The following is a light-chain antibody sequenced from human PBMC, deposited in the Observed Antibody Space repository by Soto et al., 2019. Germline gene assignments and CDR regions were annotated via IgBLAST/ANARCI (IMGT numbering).Light chain of an antibody. CDR1: SGSVSSSYY. V-gene: IGLV8-61*01. Sequence: QAVVTQEPSFSVSPGGTVTLTCGLSSGSVSSSYYPSWYQQTPGQAPRTLIYSTNTRSSGVPDRFSGSILGNKAALTITGAQADDESDYYCLLYMSSGIWLSGGGTKVTVL. J-gene: IGLJ3*02. CDR3: LLYMSSGIWL. CDR2: STN.